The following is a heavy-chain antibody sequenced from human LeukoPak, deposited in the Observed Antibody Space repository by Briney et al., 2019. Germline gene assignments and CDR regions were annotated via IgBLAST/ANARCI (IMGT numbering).Heavy chain of an antibody. D-gene: IGHD3-3*01. CDR3: ARAPPSDFWSPYGMDV. V-gene: IGHV3-66*01. Sequence: GGSLRLSCAASGFTVSNNYMNWVRQAPGKGLEWLSVIYSGGGTYYADSVKGRFTISRDNSKNTLYLQMNSLRAEDTAVYYCARAPPSDFWSPYGMDVWGQGTTVTVSS. CDR2: IYSGGGT. J-gene: IGHJ6*02. CDR1: GFTVSNNY.